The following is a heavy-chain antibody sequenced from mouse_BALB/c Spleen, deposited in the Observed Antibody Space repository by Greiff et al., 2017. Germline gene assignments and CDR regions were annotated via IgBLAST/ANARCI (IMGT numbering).Heavy chain of an antibody. J-gene: IGHJ4*01. CDR1: GFTFSSYG. Sequence: DVHLVESGGGLVQPGGSLKLSCAASGFTFSSYGMSWVRQTPDKRLELVATINSNGGSTYYPDSVKGRFTISRDNAKNTLYLQMSSPKSEDTAMYYCARDMTGTGYYYAMDYWGQGTSVTVSS. CDR2: INSNGGST. CDR3: ARDMTGTGYYYAMDY. D-gene: IGHD4-1*01. V-gene: IGHV5-6-3*01.